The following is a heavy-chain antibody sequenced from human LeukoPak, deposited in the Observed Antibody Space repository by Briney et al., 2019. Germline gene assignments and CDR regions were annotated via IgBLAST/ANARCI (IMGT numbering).Heavy chain of an antibody. CDR1: GYSFTSYW. J-gene: IGHJ4*02. CDR3: ARQTAMGRSGDC. V-gene: IGHV5-51*01. D-gene: IGHD5-18*01. CDR2: IDPSDSET. Sequence: GESLKISCKASGYSFTSYWIGWVRQMPGKGLEWMGIIDPSDSETRYTPSFQGQVTISVDKSLTTADLQWNSLKASDTAMYYCARQTAMGRSGDCWGQGTLVTVSS.